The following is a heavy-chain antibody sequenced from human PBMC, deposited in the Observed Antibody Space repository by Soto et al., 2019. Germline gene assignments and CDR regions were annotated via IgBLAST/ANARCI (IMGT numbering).Heavy chain of an antibody. CDR1: GFTFSSYG. D-gene: IGHD6-19*01. V-gene: IGHV3-30*18. J-gene: IGHJ4*02. CDR3: AKVASGWPFDY. Sequence: QVQLVESGGGVVQPGRSLRLSCAASGFTFSSYGMHWVRQAPGKGLEWVAVISYDGSNKYYAYSVKGRFTISRDNSKHTLYLQMNSRRADDTAVYYCAKVASGWPFDYWGQGTLVTVSS. CDR2: ISYDGSNK.